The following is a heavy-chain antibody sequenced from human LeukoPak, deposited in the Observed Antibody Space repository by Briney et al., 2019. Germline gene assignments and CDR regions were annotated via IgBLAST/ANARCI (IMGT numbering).Heavy chain of an antibody. Sequence: SVKVSCKASGGTFSSYAISWVRQAPGQGLEWMGGIIPIFGTANYAQKFQGRVTITTDESTSTAYMELSSLRSEDTAVYYCARGDVVVPAAIPVVGAFDIWGQGTIVTVSS. CDR2: IIPIFGTA. D-gene: IGHD2-2*02. CDR3: ARGDVVVPAAIPVVGAFDI. CDR1: GGTFSSYA. V-gene: IGHV1-69*05. J-gene: IGHJ3*02.